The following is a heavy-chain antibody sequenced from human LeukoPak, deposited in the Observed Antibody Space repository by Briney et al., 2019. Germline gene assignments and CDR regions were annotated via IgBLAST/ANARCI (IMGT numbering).Heavy chain of an antibody. CDR1: GGSLSSTNHL. Sequence: SETLSLTCTVSGGSLSSTNHLWGWIRQPPGKGLEWWGSIFYTGTTYYNPSLKRRLPISADISKNQFSLKLSSVTAADTAVYYCARVVQSTDSSGFYLPEYFQHWGQGTLVTVSS. D-gene: IGHD3-22*01. CDR2: IFYTGTT. J-gene: IGHJ1*01. CDR3: ARVVQSTDSSGFYLPEYFQH. V-gene: IGHV4-39*07.